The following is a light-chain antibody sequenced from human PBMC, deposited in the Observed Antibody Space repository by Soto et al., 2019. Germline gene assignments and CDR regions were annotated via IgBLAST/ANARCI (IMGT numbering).Light chain of an antibody. J-gene: IGLJ1*01. Sequence: QSALTQPASVSGSPGQSITISCTGTSSDVGSYNYVSWYQQHPGKAPKLMIYEVSNRPSGVSNRFSGSKSGNTASLTISGLQADDEADYYCSSYTSSSGGYVFGTGTKVTVL. V-gene: IGLV2-14*01. CDR3: SSYTSSSGGYV. CDR1: SSDVGSYNY. CDR2: EVS.